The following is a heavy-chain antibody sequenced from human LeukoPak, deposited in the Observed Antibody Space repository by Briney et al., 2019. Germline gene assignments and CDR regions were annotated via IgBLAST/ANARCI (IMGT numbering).Heavy chain of an antibody. CDR3: ARSGAGSDY. CDR2: MKPDGSEK. CDR1: GFTLSSYW. V-gene: IGHV3-7*01. J-gene: IGHJ4*02. D-gene: IGHD1-14*01. Sequence: GESLRLSCAGSGFTLSSYWMSWVRQAPGKGLEWVANMKPDGSEKYYVDSVKGRFTISRDNAKNSLYLQMNSLRAEDTAVYYCARSGAGSDYWGQGTLVTVSS.